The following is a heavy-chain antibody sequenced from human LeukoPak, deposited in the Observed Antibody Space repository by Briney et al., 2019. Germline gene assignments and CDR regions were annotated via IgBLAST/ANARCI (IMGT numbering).Heavy chain of an antibody. CDR3: VWGGYDSSVNNFDY. J-gene: IGHJ4*02. D-gene: IGHD3-22*01. CDR2: IYPGDSDT. Sequence: GESLKISCKGSGYSFTSYWIGWVRQMPGKGLEWMGIIYPGDSDTRYSPSFQGQVTISAAKSISNAYLQWRSLKASDTAMYYCVWGGYDSSVNNFDYWGQGTLVTVSS. V-gene: IGHV5-51*01. CDR1: GYSFTSYW.